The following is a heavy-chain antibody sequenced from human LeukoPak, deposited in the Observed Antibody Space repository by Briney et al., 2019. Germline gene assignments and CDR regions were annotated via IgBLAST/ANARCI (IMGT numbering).Heavy chain of an antibody. CDR2: IYHSGST. D-gene: IGHD3-10*01. V-gene: IGHV4-4*02. J-gene: IGHJ6*02. Sequence: PSGTLSLTCAVSGGSISSSNWWSWVRQPPGKGLEWIGEIYHSGSTNYNPSLKSRVTISVDKSKNQFSLKLSSVTAADTAVYYCAREGRGRGSINSMSMDVWGQGTTVTVSS. CDR1: GGSISSSNW. CDR3: AREGRGRGSINSMSMDV.